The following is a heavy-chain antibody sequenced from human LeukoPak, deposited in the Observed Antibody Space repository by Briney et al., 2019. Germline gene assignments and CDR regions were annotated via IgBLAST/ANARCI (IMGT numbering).Heavy chain of an antibody. J-gene: IGHJ4*02. CDR3: AYGDGTRTYFDY. V-gene: IGHV4-59*12. CDR1: GGSISSYY. Sequence: PSETLSLTCTVSGGSISSYYWSWIRQPPGKGLEWIGYIYYSGSTNYNPSLKSRVAISVDTSKNQFSLKLSSVTAADTAVYYCAYGDGTRTYFDYWGQGTLVTVSS. CDR2: IYYSGST. D-gene: IGHD3-10*01.